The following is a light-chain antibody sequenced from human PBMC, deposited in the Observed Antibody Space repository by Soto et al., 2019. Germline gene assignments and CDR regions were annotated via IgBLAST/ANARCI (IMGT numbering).Light chain of an antibody. CDR3: QVWDSSSDQHVV. J-gene: IGLJ2*01. CDR1: NIGSKS. CDR2: YDS. Sequence: SYELTQPPSVSVAPGKTARITCGGNNIGSKSVHWYQQKPGQAPVLVIYYDSDRPSGIPERFSGSNSGNTATLTISRGEAGDEADYYCQVWDSSSDQHVVFGGGTKLTVL. V-gene: IGLV3-21*04.